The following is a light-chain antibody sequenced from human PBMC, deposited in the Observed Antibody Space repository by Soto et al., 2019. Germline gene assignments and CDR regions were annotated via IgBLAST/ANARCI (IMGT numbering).Light chain of an antibody. CDR1: QSIKRSY. J-gene: IGKJ2*01. CDR2: GAS. Sequence: EIVLMQSPGTLSLSPGERATLSCRASQSIKRSYLAWYQQKTGQAPRVLIYGASNRATGIPDRFSGSGSGTDFSLTISRLEPEDFAGYYCHQYDNAPQTFGQGTKVEIK. CDR3: HQYDNAPQT. V-gene: IGKV3-20*01.